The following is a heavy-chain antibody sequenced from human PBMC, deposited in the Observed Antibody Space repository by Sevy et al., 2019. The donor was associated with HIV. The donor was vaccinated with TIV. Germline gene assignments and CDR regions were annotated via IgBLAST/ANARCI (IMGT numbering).Heavy chain of an antibody. CDR1: GFTFSSYA. D-gene: IGHD2-15*01. V-gene: IGHV3-30-3*01. J-gene: IGHJ4*02. CDR2: ISYDGSNK. CDR3: ARDSGYCSGGGCLNDY. Sequence: GGSLRLSCAASGFTFSSYAMHWVRQAPGKGLEWVAVISYDGSNKYYADSVKGRFTISRDNSKNTLYLQMNSLRAEDTAVYYCARDSGYCSGGGCLNDYWGQGTLVTVSS.